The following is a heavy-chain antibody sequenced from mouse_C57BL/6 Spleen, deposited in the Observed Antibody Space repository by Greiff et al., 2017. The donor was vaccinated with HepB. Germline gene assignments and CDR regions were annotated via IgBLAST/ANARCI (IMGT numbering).Heavy chain of an antibody. J-gene: IGHJ1*03. V-gene: IGHV1-18*01. CDR2: INPNNGGT. CDR3: ARRRIITTVVGDWYFDV. CDR1: GYTFTDYN. Sequence: EVQLQQSGPELVKPGASVKIPCKASGYTFTDYNMDWVKQSHGKSLEWIGDINPNNGGTIYNQKFKGKATLTVDKSSSTAYMELRSLTSEDTAVYYCARRRIITTVVGDWYFDVWGTGTTVTVSS. D-gene: IGHD1-1*01.